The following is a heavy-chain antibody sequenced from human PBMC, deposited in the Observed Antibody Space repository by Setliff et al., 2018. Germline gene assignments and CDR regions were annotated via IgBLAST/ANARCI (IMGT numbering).Heavy chain of an antibody. V-gene: IGHV1-18*01. J-gene: IGHJ6*03. Sequence: ASVKVSCKASGFAFSSSGISWVRQAPGQGLEWMGWISVYNGNTNYAQTLQDRVTMTTDTSTNTAYLDLRNLRSDDTAVYYCARLTYNLYYYYLDVWGKGTPVTVSS. CDR2: ISVYNGNT. CDR1: GFAFSSSG. CDR3: ARLTYNLYYYYLDV. D-gene: IGHD1-1*01.